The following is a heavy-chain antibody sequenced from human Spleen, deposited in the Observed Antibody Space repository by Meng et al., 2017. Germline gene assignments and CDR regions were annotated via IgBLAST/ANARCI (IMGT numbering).Heavy chain of an antibody. D-gene: IGHD3-9*01. V-gene: IGHV4-39*07. J-gene: IGHJ4*02. CDR3: ARDRYDILTGYEHY. CDR2: IYSSGST. CDR1: GGSISSSSYY. Sequence: SETLSLTCTVSGGSISSSSYYWGWIRQPPGKGLEWIGSIYSSGSTNYNPSLKSRVTISVDTSKNQFSLKLSSVTAADTAVYYCARDRYDILTGYEHYWGQGTLVTVSS.